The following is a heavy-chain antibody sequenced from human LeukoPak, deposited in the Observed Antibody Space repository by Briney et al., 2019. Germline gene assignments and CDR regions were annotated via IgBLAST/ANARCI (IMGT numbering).Heavy chain of an antibody. CDR1: GGSISSSSYY. CDR3: ARSMGIAVAGTYYFDY. Sequence: PSETLSLTCTVSGGSISSSSYYWGWIRQPPGKGLEWIGSIYYSGSTYYNPSLKSRVTISVDTSKNQFSLKLSSVTAADTAVYYCARSMGIAVAGTYYFDYWGQGTLVAVSS. J-gene: IGHJ4*02. CDR2: IYYSGST. V-gene: IGHV4-39*01. D-gene: IGHD6-19*01.